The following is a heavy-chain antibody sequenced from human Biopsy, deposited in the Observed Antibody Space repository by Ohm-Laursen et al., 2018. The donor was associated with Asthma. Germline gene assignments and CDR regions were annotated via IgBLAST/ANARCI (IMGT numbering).Heavy chain of an antibody. V-gene: IGHV3-23*01. CDR3: ARDLHPTNHLGELSEGFDY. Sequence: GSLRLSCAASGFTFSNYAMSWVRQAPGKGLEWVSAIRGSGGSTYYADSVKGGFTISRDNSKNTLYLQMNSLRAEDTAVYYCARDLHPTNHLGELSEGFDYWGQGTLVTVSS. J-gene: IGHJ4*02. CDR1: GFTFSNYA. D-gene: IGHD3-16*02. CDR2: IRGSGGST.